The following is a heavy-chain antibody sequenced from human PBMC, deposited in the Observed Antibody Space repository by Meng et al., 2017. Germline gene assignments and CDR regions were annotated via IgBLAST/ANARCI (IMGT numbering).Heavy chain of an antibody. D-gene: IGHD4-17*01. CDR2: IHPKSGDT. CDR1: GYTFTDHY. CDR3: TRGGDYGDYLDW. J-gene: IGHJ4*02. V-gene: IGHV1-2*06. Sequence: QVQFVQSGAEVKSPGASVRVSCEAYGYTFTDHYLHWVRQAPGQGPEWMGRIHPKSGDTDYAQKFRGKVTMTRDTSIRTAYMELIRLISDDTAVYYCTRGGDYGDYLDWWGQGTLATFPS.